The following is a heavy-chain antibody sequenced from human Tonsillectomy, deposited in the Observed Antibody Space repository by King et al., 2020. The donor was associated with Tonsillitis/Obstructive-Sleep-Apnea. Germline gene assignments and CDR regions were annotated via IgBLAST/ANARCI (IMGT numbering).Heavy chain of an antibody. D-gene: IGHD2-8*01. CDR2: INADNGHT. CDR1: GHTFTDSA. Sequence: DQLVQSGAEVKKPGASVKVSCKASGHTFTDSAIHWVRQAPGQRPEWMGWINADNGHTQYSQLFQGRVTITRNTSASTAYMELTSVISEDTAVYFCARRAVFCTSAGCYFENFYVDLWGRGTLVIVSS. J-gene: IGHJ2*01. CDR3: ARRAVFCTSAGCYFENFYVDL. V-gene: IGHV1-3*03.